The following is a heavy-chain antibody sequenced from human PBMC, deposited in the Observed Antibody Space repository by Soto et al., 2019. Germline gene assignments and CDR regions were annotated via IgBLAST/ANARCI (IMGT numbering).Heavy chain of an antibody. CDR2: ISYDGSNK. J-gene: IGHJ6*02. CDR3: ARDDYYDSSGSRGGYGMDV. CDR1: GFTFSSYA. V-gene: IGHV3-30-3*01. Sequence: GGSLRLSCAASGFTFSSYAMHWVRQAPGKGLEWVAVISYDGSNKYYADSVKGRFTISRDNSKNTLYLQMNSLRAEDTAVYYCARDDYYDSSGSRGGYGMDVWGQGTTVTVSS. D-gene: IGHD3-22*01.